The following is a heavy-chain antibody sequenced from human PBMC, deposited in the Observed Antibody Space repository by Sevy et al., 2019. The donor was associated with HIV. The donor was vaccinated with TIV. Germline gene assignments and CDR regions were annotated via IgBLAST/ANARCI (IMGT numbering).Heavy chain of an antibody. D-gene: IGHD2-2*02. J-gene: IGHJ3*02. CDR2: ISGGGGDT. Sequence: GGSLRLSCEASGFTFSSNAMSWVRQAPGKGLEWVSGISGGGGDTVYADSVKGRFTISRDNSKNTLFLQINSLRAEDTALYYCVKGARYTIPNDAFDIWGQGTMVTVSS. V-gene: IGHV3-23*01. CDR3: VKGARYTIPNDAFDI. CDR1: GFTFSSNA.